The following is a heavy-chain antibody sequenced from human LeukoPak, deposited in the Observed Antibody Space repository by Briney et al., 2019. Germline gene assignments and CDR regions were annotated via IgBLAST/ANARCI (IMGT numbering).Heavy chain of an antibody. J-gene: IGHJ6*03. V-gene: IGHV3-23*01. D-gene: IGHD6-19*01. CDR1: GFTFSSYA. CDR3: ARWYSSGWYSEYYMDV. Sequence: GGSLRLSCAASGFTFSSYAMNWVRQASGKGLEWVSAISGSGGSTYYADSVKGRFTISRDNSKNTLSLQMNSLRAEDTAVYYCARWYSSGWYSEYYMDVWGKGTTVIVSS. CDR2: ISGSGGST.